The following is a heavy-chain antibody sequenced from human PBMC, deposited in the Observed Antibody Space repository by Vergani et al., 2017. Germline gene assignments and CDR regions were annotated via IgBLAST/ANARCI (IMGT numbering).Heavy chain of an antibody. CDR1: GFTLSNYD. D-gene: IGHD3-16*01. Sequence: QVQLVESGGGVVQRGGSLRLSCATSGFTLSNYDMQWIRPGPGKGLEFVAFIQFDGSNQYYADSVKGRFTLSRDFFKNTLYLKMNSLRTDDTATYYCAKHFRGWGIDYWGQGTQVIVSS. J-gene: IGHJ4*02. V-gene: IGHV3-30*02. CDR3: AKHFRGWGIDY. CDR2: IQFDGSNQ.